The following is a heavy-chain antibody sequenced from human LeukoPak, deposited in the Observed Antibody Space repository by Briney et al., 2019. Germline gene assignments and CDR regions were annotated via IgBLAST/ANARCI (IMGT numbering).Heavy chain of an antibody. CDR2: IWYDGSNK. J-gene: IGHJ4*02. D-gene: IGHD6-13*01. CDR3: ARGGIAAAVGGFDY. CDR1: GFTFSSYG. Sequence: LAGGSLRLSCAASGFTFSSYGMHWVRQAPGKGLEWVAVIWYDGSNKYYADSVKGRFTISRDNSKNTLYLQMNSLRAEDTAVYYCARGGIAAAVGGFDYWGQGTLVTVSS. V-gene: IGHV3-33*01.